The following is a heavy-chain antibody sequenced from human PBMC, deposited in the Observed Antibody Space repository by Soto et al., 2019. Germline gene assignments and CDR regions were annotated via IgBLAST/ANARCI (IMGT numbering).Heavy chain of an antibody. CDR2: INSDGSST. D-gene: IGHD3-9*01. Sequence: PGGSLRLSCAASGFTFSSYWMHWVRQAPGKGLVWVSRINSDGSSTSYADSVKGRFTISRDNAKNTLYLQMNSLRAEDTAVYYCARVYDILTGQKSGYYGMDVWGQGTTVTVSS. CDR1: GFTFSSYW. V-gene: IGHV3-74*01. CDR3: ARVYDILTGQKSGYYGMDV. J-gene: IGHJ6*02.